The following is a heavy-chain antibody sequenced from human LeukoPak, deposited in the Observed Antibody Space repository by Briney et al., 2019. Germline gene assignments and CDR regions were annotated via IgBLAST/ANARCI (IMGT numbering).Heavy chain of an antibody. J-gene: IGHJ5*02. CDR1: GFTFSSYA. D-gene: IGHD4-17*01. CDR3: AKTDYGDYVPFDP. CDR2: ISGSGGST. Sequence: GGSLRLSCAASGFTFSSYAMSWVRQAPGKGLXXXSAISGSGGSTYYADSVKGRFTISRDNSKNTLYLQMNSLRAEDTAVYYCAKTDYGDYVPFDPWGQGTLVTVSS. V-gene: IGHV3-23*01.